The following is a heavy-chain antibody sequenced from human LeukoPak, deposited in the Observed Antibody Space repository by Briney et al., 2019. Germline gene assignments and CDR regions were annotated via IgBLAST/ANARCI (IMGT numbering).Heavy chain of an antibody. CDR1: GGSISSYS. CDR2: IYDSGST. D-gene: IGHD5-18*01. J-gene: IGHJ4*02. Sequence: KPSETLSLTCTVSGGSISSYSWSWIRQPPGKGLEWIGYIYDSGSTNYNPSLKSRVTMSVDTSKNQFSLKLSSVTAADTAVYYCAREKRYSYGTNFDYWGQGTLVTVSS. V-gene: IGHV4-59*12. CDR3: AREKRYSYGTNFDY.